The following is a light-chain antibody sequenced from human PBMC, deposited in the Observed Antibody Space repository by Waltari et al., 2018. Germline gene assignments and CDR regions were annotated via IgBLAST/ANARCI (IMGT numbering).Light chain of an antibody. Sequence: DIQMTQSPSSVSAFVGDRVTITCRASQSISNWLAWYQQQPGKAPKLLIYGASDFHSGVPSRFSCSGAGTDFTLTISSLQAEDFATYYCQQVNSFPATFGGGTTVEIK. V-gene: IGKV1-12*01. CDR1: QSISNW. CDR3: QQVNSFPAT. J-gene: IGKJ4*01. CDR2: GAS.